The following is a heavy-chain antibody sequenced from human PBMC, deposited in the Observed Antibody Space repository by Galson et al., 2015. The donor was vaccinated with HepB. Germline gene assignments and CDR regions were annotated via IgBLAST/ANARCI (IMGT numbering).Heavy chain of an antibody. D-gene: IGHD6-19*01. CDR2: IWYDGSNK. V-gene: IGHV3-33*01. Sequence: SLRLSCAASGFTFSDYGIHWVRQAPGKGLEWVAVIWYDGSNKYYSDSVKGRFTFSRDRFKNTVDLQMNSLRAEDTAVYYCARDKEGKGWYHSYYGMDIWGQGTTVTVSS. J-gene: IGHJ6*02. CDR1: GFTFSDYG. CDR3: ARDKEGKGWYHSYYGMDI.